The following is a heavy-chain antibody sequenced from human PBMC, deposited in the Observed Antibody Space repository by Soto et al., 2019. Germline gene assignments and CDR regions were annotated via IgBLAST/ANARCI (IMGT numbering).Heavy chain of an antibody. Sequence: GGSLRLSCAASGFRFSSFAMNWVRQAPGKGLEWVSIISGSADSTFYADSVKGRFTISRDNSKSTLYLQINSLRAEDTAVYYCAKDGDTYYDFWSGYVGYWFDPWGQGTLVTVSS. CDR2: ISGSADST. V-gene: IGHV3-23*01. D-gene: IGHD3-3*01. J-gene: IGHJ5*02. CDR1: GFRFSSFA. CDR3: AKDGDTYYDFWSGYVGYWFDP.